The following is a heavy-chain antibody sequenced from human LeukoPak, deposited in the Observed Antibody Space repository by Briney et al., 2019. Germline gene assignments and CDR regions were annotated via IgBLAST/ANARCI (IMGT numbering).Heavy chain of an antibody. CDR2: ISSSSSTI. D-gene: IGHD3-22*01. J-gene: IGHJ4*02. CDR1: GFTFSTYS. V-gene: IGHV3-48*01. Sequence: GGSLRPSCAASGFTFSTYSMNWVRQAPGKGLEWVSYISSSSSTIYYADSVKGRFTISRDNAKNSLYLQMNSLRAEDTAVYYCARGSTYYDSSGQVPFDYWGQGTLVTVSS. CDR3: ARGSTYYDSSGQVPFDY.